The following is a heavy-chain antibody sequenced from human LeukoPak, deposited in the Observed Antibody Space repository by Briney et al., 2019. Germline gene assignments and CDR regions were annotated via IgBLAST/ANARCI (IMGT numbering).Heavy chain of an antibody. V-gene: IGHV3-15*01. Sequence: PGGSLRLSCAASGFTFSNAWMSWVRQAPGKGLEWGSRIKSKTDGCTTDYAAPVKGRFTISRDHSKNTLYLQMNSLKTEDTAGYYCTTGSYGFDYWGQGTLVTVSS. CDR1: GFTFSNAW. CDR2: IKSKTDGCTT. D-gene: IGHD3-10*01. J-gene: IGHJ4*02. CDR3: TTGSYGFDY.